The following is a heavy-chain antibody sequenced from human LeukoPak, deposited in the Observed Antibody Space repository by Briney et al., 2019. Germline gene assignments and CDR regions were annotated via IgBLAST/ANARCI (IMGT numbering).Heavy chain of an antibody. V-gene: IGHV4-59*01. D-gene: IGHD1-26*01. J-gene: IGHJ4*02. Sequence: PSETLSLTCTVSGGSTSSYYWSWIRQPPGKGLEWIGYIYYSGSTNYNPSLKSRVTISVDTSKNQFSLKLSSVTAADTAVYYCARDRDGATLDYWGQGTLVTVSS. CDR3: ARDRDGATLDY. CDR1: GGSTSSYY. CDR2: IYYSGST.